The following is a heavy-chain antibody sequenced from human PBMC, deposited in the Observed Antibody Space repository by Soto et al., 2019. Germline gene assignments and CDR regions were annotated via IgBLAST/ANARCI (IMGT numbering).Heavy chain of an antibody. Sequence: GGSLRLSCAASGFTFSSYDMHWVRQATGKGLEWVSAIGTAGDTYYPGSVKGRFTISRENAKNSLYLQMNSLRAEDTAVYYCARGLREGYFDYWGQGTLVTVSS. CDR1: GFTFSSYD. D-gene: IGHD1-26*01. J-gene: IGHJ4*02. CDR3: ARGLREGYFDY. V-gene: IGHV3-13*01. CDR2: IGTAGDT.